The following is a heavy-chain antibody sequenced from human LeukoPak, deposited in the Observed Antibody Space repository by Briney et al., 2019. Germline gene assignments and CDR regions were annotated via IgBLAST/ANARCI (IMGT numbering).Heavy chain of an antibody. Sequence: GGSLRLSCAASGFTFSSYWMSWVRQAPGKGLEWVANIKQDGSEKYYVDSVKDRFTISRDNAKNSLYLQMNSLRAEDTAVYYCARVYYYDGPYSPPEYYFDYWGQGTLVTVSS. CDR2: IKQDGSEK. CDR1: GFTFSSYW. J-gene: IGHJ4*02. CDR3: ARVYYYDGPYSPPEYYFDY. V-gene: IGHV3-7*01. D-gene: IGHD3-22*01.